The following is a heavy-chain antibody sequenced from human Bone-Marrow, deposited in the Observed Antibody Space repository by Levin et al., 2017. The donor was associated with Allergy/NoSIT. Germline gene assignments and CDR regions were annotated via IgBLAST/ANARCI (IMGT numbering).Heavy chain of an antibody. J-gene: IGHJ6*02. V-gene: IGHV3-30-3*01. CDR1: EFTFSVYA. D-gene: IGHD6-19*01. Sequence: TGGSLRLSCAASEFTFSVYAMNWVRQAPGKGLEWVTFISSDGNDKNYADSVKGRCTISRDNSKNTLYLQMNNLTPADTAVYYCVRQPVASGYTNGLSGGRIYVYPGLDVWGQGTTVTVSS. CDR3: VRQPVASGYTNGLSGGRIYVYPGLDV. CDR2: ISSDGNDK.